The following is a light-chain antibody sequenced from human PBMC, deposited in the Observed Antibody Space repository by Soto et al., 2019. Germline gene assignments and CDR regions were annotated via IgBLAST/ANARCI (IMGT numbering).Light chain of an antibody. CDR2: EVN. V-gene: IGLV2-23*02. CDR3: SSYVRSSTYV. Sequence: QSVLTQPAFVSGSLGQSITISCTGTSSDVGSSYLVSWYQQYPGKAPKLVISEVNKRPSGISNRFSGSKSGNTASLTISGLQAEDEAEYYCSSYVRSSTYVFGTGTKLTVL. CDR1: SSDVGSSYL. J-gene: IGLJ1*01.